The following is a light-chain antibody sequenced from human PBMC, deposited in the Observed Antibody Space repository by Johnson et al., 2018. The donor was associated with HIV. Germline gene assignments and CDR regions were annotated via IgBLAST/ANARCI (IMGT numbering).Light chain of an antibody. Sequence: QSVLTQSPSVSAAPGQKVTISCSGSSSNIGSHYVSWYQQVPGTAPRLVIYDTIKRHSGIPDRFSGSKSGTSATLGITGLQTGDEADYSCGTCDSSLSAGGVFGTGTKVTVL. CDR1: SSNIGSHY. J-gene: IGLJ1*01. V-gene: IGLV1-51*01. CDR2: DTI. CDR3: GTCDSSLSAGGV.